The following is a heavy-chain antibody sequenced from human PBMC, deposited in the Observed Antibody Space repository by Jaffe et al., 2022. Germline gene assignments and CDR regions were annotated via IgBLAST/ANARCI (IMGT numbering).Heavy chain of an antibody. CDR3: ATGPERITIFGVVIRRNYYYMDV. Sequence: QVQLVESGGGLVKPGGSLRLSCAASGFTFSDYYMSWIRQAPGKGLEWVSYISSSGSTIYYADSVKGRFTISRDNAKNSLYLQMNSLRAEDTAVYYCATGPERITIFGVVIRRNYYYMDVWGKGTTVTVSS. V-gene: IGHV3-11*01. CDR2: ISSSGSTI. D-gene: IGHD3-3*01. CDR1: GFTFSDYY. J-gene: IGHJ6*03.